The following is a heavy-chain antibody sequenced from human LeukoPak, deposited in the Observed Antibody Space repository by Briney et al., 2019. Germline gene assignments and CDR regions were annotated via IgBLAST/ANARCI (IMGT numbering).Heavy chain of an antibody. J-gene: IGHJ6*03. CDR2: ISGSGGST. CDR3: ARRMCSSTSCRKFDYYYMDV. Sequence: PGGSLRLSCAASGFTFSSYAMSWVRQAPGKGLEWVSAISGSGGSTYYADSVKGRFTISRDNSKNTLYLQMNSLRAEDTAVYYCARRMCSSTSCRKFDYYYMDVWGKGTTVTVSS. CDR1: GFTFSSYA. D-gene: IGHD2-2*01. V-gene: IGHV3-23*01.